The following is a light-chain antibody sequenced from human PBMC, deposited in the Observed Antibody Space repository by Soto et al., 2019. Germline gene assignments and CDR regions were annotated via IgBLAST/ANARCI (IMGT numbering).Light chain of an antibody. CDR2: DAS. CDR3: QQRSSWPLT. J-gene: IGKJ4*01. CDR1: QSVSNY. V-gene: IGKV3-11*01. Sequence: EIVLTQSPATLSLSPGEVATLSCRASQSVSNYLAWYQQRPGQAPRLLIYDASNSATGVPARFSGSGSGTDFTLTICSREPEDFAIYYCQQRSSWPLTFGGGTKVEFK.